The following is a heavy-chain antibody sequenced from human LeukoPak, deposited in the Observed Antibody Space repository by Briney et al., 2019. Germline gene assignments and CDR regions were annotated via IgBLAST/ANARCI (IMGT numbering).Heavy chain of an antibody. V-gene: IGHV3-21*01. CDR2: ISSSSSYI. CDR3: ARESGLYDFWSAANNWFDP. J-gene: IGHJ5*02. CDR1: GFPFSSYW. Sequence: GGSLRLSCVASGFPFSSYWMTWVRQAPGKGLEWVSSISSSSSYIYYADSVKGRFTISRDNAKNSLYLQMNSLRAEDTAVYYCARESGLYDFWSAANNWFDPWGQGTLVTVSS. D-gene: IGHD3-3*01.